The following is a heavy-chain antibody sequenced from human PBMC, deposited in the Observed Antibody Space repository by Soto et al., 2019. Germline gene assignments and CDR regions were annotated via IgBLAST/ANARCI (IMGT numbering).Heavy chain of an antibody. CDR3: AAGDYHENSGSASDY. D-gene: IGHD5-12*01. J-gene: IGHJ4*02. V-gene: IGHV1-58*01. CDR1: GFTFITST. Sequence: QMQLVQSGPEVKKPGTSVKVSCKASGFTFITSTVQWVRQARGQPLAWIGWIVVGSGNTIYAQKFQERVTVTTDESTSTAYMEPSSLRSEDRGVYYFAAGDYHENSGSASDYWGQGTLVTVSS. CDR2: IVVGSGNT.